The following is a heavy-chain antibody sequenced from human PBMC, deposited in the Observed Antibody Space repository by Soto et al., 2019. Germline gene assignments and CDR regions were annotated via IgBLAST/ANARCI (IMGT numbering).Heavy chain of an antibody. CDR1: GGTLKNSA. Sequence: SSVKVSCKASGGTLKNSAISWVRQAPGQGLEWMGGIIPVFGPALYTQKFQGRVTITADESTNTAFLDVSSLRSEDTAVYYCGRGGSWAKVDSWGPGTLVTVSS. V-gene: IGHV1-69*13. CDR3: GRGGSWAKVDS. J-gene: IGHJ4*02. D-gene: IGHD6-13*01. CDR2: IIPVFGPA.